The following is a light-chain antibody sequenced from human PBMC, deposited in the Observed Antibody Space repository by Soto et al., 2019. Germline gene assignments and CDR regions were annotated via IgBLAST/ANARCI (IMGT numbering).Light chain of an antibody. V-gene: IGKV1-5*03. CDR1: QSISSW. CDR2: KAS. Sequence: DIQMTQSPSTRSASVGDRVTITCRASQSISSWLAWYQQKPGKAPKLLIYKASSLQSGVPSRFSGSGSGTEFTLTISSLQPDDFATYYCHQYKTYWTFGHGTKVEMK. CDR3: HQYKTYWT. J-gene: IGKJ1*01.